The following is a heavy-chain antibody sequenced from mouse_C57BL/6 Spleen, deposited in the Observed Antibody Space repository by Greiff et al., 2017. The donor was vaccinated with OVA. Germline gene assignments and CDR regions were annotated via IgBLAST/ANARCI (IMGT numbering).Heavy chain of an antibody. J-gene: IGHJ2*01. CDR2: IWSGGSK. Sequence: VKLVESGPGLVQPSQSLSITCTVSGFSLTSYGVHWVRQSPGKGLEWLGVIWSGGSKDYNAAFISSLGISKDKSKRQVFFKMNSLQADDTAIYYCARRDWDEDYFDYWGQGTTLTVSS. D-gene: IGHD4-1*01. CDR3: ARRDWDEDYFDY. CDR1: GFSLTSYG. V-gene: IGHV2-2*01.